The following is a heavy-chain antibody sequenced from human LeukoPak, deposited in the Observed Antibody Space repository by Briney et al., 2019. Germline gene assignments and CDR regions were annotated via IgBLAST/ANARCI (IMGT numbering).Heavy chain of an antibody. CDR3: ARDQSVRLLQTSSTYFKHVFAI. D-gene: IGHD6-13*01. Sequence: ASVKVSCKTSGYTFTNYGISWVRQAPGLGLEWMGWISAFNGNTNYAQKVQGRVTMTTDTSTSTVYMELRSLRFDDTAVYYCARDQSVRLLQTSSTYFKHVFAIWGPGSMVTVSS. CDR1: GYTFTNYG. CDR2: ISAFNGNT. V-gene: IGHV1-18*01. J-gene: IGHJ3*02.